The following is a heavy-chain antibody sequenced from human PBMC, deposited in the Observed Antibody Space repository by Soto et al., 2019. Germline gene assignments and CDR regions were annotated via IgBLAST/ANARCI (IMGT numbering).Heavy chain of an antibody. D-gene: IGHD4-17*01. Sequence: SQTLSLTCDISGDSVSSNRAAWNWIRQSPSRGLEWLGRTYYRSKWYNDYAVSVKSRITINPDTSKNQFSLQLNSVTPEDTAVYYCARVGSMTTVTNYYHYGMDVWGQGTTVTVSS. V-gene: IGHV6-1*01. CDR1: GDSVSSNRAA. CDR2: TYYRSKWYN. CDR3: ARVGSMTTVTNYYHYGMDV. J-gene: IGHJ6*02.